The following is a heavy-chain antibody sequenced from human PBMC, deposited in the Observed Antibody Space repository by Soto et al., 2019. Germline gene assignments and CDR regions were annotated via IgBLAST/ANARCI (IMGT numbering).Heavy chain of an antibody. J-gene: IGHJ6*02. D-gene: IGHD2-2*01. CDR2: FYYSGST. V-gene: IGHV4-59*08. CDR1: GGSISSYY. CDR3: ARVPIVVVPAADYYYYYYGMDV. Sequence: SETLSLTCTVSGGSISSYYWSWIRQPPGKGLEWIGYFYYSGSTSNNPSLKSRVTISVDTSKNQFSLKLSSVTAADTAVYYCARVPIVVVPAADYYYYYYGMDVWGQGTTVTVSS.